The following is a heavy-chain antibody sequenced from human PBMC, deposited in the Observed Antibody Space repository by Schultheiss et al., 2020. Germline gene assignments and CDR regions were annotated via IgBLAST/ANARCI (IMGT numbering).Heavy chain of an antibody. CDR2: ISSSSATI. V-gene: IGHV3-48*01. CDR3: ARARYYDTLDAFDI. CDR1: GFTFSSYS. D-gene: IGHD3-22*01. J-gene: IGHJ3*02. Sequence: GSLRLSCAASGFTFSSYSMNWVRQAPGKGLEWVSYISSSSATIWYAESVKGRFTISRDNAKNSLHLQMNSLRAEDTAVYYCARARYYDTLDAFDIWGQGTMVTVSS.